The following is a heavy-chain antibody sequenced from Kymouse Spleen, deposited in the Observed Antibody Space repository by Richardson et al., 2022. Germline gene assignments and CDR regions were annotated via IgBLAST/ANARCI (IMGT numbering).Heavy chain of an antibody. J-gene: IGHJ4*02. CDR3: ARDRGYSGWDY. D-gene: IGHD5-12*01. CDR1: GFTFSSYG. CDR2: IWYDGSNK. V-gene: IGHV3-33*01. Sequence: QVQLVESGGGVVQPGRSLRLSCAASGFTFSSYGMHWVRQAPGKGLEWVAVIWYDGSNKYYADSVKGRFTISRDNSKNTLYLQMNSLRAEDTAVYYCARDRGYSGWDYWGQGTLVTVSS.